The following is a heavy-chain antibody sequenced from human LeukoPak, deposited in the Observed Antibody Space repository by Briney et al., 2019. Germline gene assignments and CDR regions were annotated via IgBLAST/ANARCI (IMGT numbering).Heavy chain of an antibody. D-gene: IGHD4-17*01. J-gene: IGHJ4*02. V-gene: IGHV3-23*01. CDR2: ISGSGGST. CDR3: AKQFAGDYGRVDY. CDR1: GFPVSSNY. Sequence: LGGLLRLYCSSSGFPVSSNYMSWVRHAPGTGLEWVSPISGSGGSTYYADSVKGRFTISRDNFMHMMYLQMSSLRAEDAALYYCAKQFAGDYGRVDYWGQGTLVTVSS.